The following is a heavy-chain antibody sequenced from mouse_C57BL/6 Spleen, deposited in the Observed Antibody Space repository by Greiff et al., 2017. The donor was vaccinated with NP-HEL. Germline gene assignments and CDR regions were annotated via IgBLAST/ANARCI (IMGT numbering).Heavy chain of an antibody. CDR1: GFTFCDYG. CDR2: ISSGSSTI. CDR3: ARSYYYGSSYAMDY. V-gene: IGHV5-17*01. Sequence: EVQLVESGGGLVKPGGSLKLSCAASGFTFCDYGMHWVRQAPEKGLEWVAYISSGSSTIYYADTVKGRFTISRDNAKNTLFLQMTSLRSEDTAMYYCARSYYYGSSYAMDYWGQGTSVTVSS. D-gene: IGHD1-1*01. J-gene: IGHJ4*01.